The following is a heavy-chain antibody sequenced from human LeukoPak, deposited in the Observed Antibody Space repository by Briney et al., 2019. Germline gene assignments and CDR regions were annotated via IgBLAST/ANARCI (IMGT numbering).Heavy chain of an antibody. J-gene: IGHJ3*02. CDR3: ATSSQGVSVGVFDI. D-gene: IGHD2-8*01. Sequence: GASVKVSCMASGGTFNTYSTTWVRQAPGQGLEWVGRIIPLLGIANYAQNFQGRVTITADKSTTTAYMDLSSLRSEDTAMYYCATSSQGVSVGVFDIWGQGTMVTVSS. V-gene: IGHV1-69*02. CDR2: IIPLLGIA. CDR1: GGTFNTYS.